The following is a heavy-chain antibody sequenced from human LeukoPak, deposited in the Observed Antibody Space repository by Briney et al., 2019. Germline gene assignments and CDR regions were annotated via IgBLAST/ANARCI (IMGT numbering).Heavy chain of an antibody. CDR2: IYYRGRT. CDR3: ARYSSSSPLYYFDY. CDR1: GGSINSSGYY. Sequence: SETLSLTCTVSGGSINSSGYYWGWIRQSPGKGLEWIGSIYYRGRTYSNPSLRSRVTMSVDTSKNQFSLKLSSVTAADTAVYYCARYSSSSPLYYFDYWGQGTLVTVSS. D-gene: IGHD6-6*01. V-gene: IGHV4-39*07. J-gene: IGHJ4*02.